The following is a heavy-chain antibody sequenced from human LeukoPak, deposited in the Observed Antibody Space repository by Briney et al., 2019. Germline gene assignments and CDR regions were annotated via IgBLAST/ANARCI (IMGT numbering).Heavy chain of an antibody. J-gene: IGHJ4*02. Sequence: SGPTLVNPTQTLTLTCTFSGFSLSTSGMRVSWIRQPPGKALEWLARIDGDDNKLYSASQKTRLTISKDTSENQVVLTMTNMDPVDTATYFCVRSGYSSPFDYWAREPWSPSPQ. CDR2: IDGDDNK. CDR1: GFSLSTSGMR. CDR3: VRSGYSSPFDY. V-gene: IGHV2-70*04. D-gene: IGHD6-13*01.